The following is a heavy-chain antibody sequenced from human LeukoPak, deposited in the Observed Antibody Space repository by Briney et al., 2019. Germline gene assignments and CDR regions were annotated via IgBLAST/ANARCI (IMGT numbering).Heavy chain of an antibody. J-gene: IGHJ4*02. V-gene: IGHV3-23*01. CDR1: GFTFSNYA. CDR3: AKGKRVGAPYYFDS. Sequence: HPGGSLRLSCAASGFTFSNYAMTWVRQAPGKGLEWVSAMSGRGGKTYYADSVKVRFTISRDSSQNTLYLQKNNLRADDTAVYYCAKGKRVGAPYYFDSWGQGTLVTVSS. D-gene: IGHD1-26*01. CDR2: MSGRGGKT.